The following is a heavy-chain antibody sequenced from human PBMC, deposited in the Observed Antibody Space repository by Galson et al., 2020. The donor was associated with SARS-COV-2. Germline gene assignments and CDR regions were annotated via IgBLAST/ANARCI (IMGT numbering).Heavy chain of an antibody. V-gene: IGHV3-11*01. CDR1: GFTFSDYY. CDR3: ARDSTSVGGNSYYYYGMDV. Sequence: KIGESLKISCAASGFTFSDYYMSWIRQAPGKGLEWVSYISSSGSTIYYADSVKGRFTISRDNAKNSLYLQMNSLRAEDTAVYYCARDSTSVGGNSYYYYGMDVWGQGTTVTVSS. CDR2: ISSSGSTI. D-gene: IGHD2-21*02. J-gene: IGHJ6*02.